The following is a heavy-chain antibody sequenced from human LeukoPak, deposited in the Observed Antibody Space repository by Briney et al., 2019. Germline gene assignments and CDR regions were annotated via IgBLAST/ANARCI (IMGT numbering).Heavy chain of an antibody. CDR2: FSTSSGTI. Sequence: GGSLRLSCAASGFTFSSYSMNWVRQAPGKGLEWISYFSTSSGTISYADSVKGRFTISRGNAKNSLYLQMNSLRAEDTAVYYCARDSMYAFDIWGQGTMVTVSS. J-gene: IGHJ3*02. CDR1: GFTFSSYS. CDR3: ARDSMYAFDI. D-gene: IGHD2-2*01. V-gene: IGHV3-48*01.